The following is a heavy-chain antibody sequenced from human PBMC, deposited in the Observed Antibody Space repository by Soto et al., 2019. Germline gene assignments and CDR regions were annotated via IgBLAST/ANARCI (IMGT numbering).Heavy chain of an antibody. J-gene: IGHJ5*01. CDR2: ISAYNGNT. V-gene: IGHV1-18*01. CDR3: ARERVVGLYAIGNYSYCATAVRGKAATVTLDS. D-gene: IGHD2-2*01. Sequence: GSSVQVSCTACGYTFTSYGISWVRQAPGQGLEWMGWISAYNGNTNYAQKLQGRVTMTTDTSTSTAYMELRSLRSDDTAVYYCARERVVGLYAIGNYSYCATAVRGKAATVTLDS. CDR1: GYTFTSYG.